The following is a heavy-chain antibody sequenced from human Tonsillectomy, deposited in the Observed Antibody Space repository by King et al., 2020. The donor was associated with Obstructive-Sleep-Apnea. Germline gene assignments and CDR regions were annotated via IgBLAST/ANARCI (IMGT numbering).Heavy chain of an antibody. V-gene: IGHV3-73*01. D-gene: IGHD1-26*01. Sequence: VQLVESGGGLVQPGGSLKLSCAASGFSFSGSAMHWVRQASGKGLEWVGRVSSKANNYATAYAASVTGRFTISRDDSRHTAYLQMNSLKTEDTAVYFCTRRGILGATTGYDYWGQGTLVTVSS. CDR3: TRRGILGATTGYDY. CDR1: GFSFSGSA. CDR2: VSSKANNYAT. J-gene: IGHJ4*02.